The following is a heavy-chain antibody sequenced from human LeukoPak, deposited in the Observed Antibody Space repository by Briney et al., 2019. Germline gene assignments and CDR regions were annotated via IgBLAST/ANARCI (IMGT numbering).Heavy chain of an antibody. D-gene: IGHD3-10*01. Sequence: GGSMRLSCAASGFTFSNAWMSWVRQGPGKGLEWVGRIKSKTDGGTTDYAAPVKGRFTISRDDSKNTLYLQMNSLKTEDTAVYYCTTQRSRITMVRGVIRSDHWGQGTLVTVSS. J-gene: IGHJ4*02. CDR3: TTQRSRITMVRGVIRSDH. CDR1: GFTFSNAW. V-gene: IGHV3-15*01. CDR2: IKSKTDGGTT.